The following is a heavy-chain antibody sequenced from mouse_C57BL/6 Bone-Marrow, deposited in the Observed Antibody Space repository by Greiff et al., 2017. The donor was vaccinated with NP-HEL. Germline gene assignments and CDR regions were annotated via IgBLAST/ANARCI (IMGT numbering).Heavy chain of an antibody. Sequence: QVQLQQPGAELARPGASVKLSCKASGYTFTSYGISWVKQRTGQGLEWIGEIYPRSGNTYYNEKFKGKATLTADKSSSTAYMELRSLTSEDSAVYVCARSKRQLRLLWAMDYWGRGTAVTVSA. CDR3: ARSKRQLRLLWAMDY. J-gene: IGHJ4*01. V-gene: IGHV1-81*01. CDR1: GYTFTSYG. D-gene: IGHD3-2*02. CDR2: IYPRSGNT.